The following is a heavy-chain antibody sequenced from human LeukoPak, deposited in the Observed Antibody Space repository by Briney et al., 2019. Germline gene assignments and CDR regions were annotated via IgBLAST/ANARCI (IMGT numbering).Heavy chain of an antibody. V-gene: IGHV3-33*06. CDR3: AKGPSYYYYYMDV. Sequence: GGSLRLSCAASGFTFSSYGMHWVRQAPGKGLEWVAVIWYDGSNKYYADSVKGRFTISRDNSKNTLYLQMNSLRAEDTAVYYCAKGPSYYYYYMDVWGKGTTVTVSS. CDR1: GFTFSSYG. J-gene: IGHJ6*03. CDR2: IWYDGSNK.